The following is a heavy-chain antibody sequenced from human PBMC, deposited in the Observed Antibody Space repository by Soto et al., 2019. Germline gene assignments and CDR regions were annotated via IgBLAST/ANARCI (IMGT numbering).Heavy chain of an antibody. CDR1: GFTFSSYG. Sequence: QVQLVESGGGVVQPGRSLRLSCAASGFTFSSYGMHWVRQAPGKGLERVAVISYDGSNKFYADSVKGRFTISRDNSKNTLSLQMNSLRAEDTAVYYCAKDRPYSSGWYGDYWGQGTLVTVSS. D-gene: IGHD6-19*01. CDR3: AKDRPYSSGWYGDY. J-gene: IGHJ4*02. CDR2: ISYDGSNK. V-gene: IGHV3-30*18.